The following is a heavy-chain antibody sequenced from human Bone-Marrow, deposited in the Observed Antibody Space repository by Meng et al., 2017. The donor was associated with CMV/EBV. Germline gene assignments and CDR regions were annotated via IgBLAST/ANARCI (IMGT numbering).Heavy chain of an antibody. V-gene: IGHV3-74*01. CDR2: INSDGSST. D-gene: IGHD3-3*01. CDR1: GFTFSSYW. J-gene: IGHJ3*01. CDR3: TRANYVFWSGDDAFQV. Sequence: GESLKISCAASGFTFSSYWMHWVRQAPGKGLVWVSRINSDGSSTSYADSVKDRFFISRDNGKSTLYLQMNSLRDEDTAVYYCTRANYVFWSGDDAFQVWGQGTVVTVSS.